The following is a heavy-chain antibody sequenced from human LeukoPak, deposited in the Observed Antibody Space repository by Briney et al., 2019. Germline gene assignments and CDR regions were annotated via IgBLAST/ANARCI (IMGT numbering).Heavy chain of an antibody. CDR1: GFTFSSYS. Sequence: GGSLRLSCAASGFTFSSYSMNWVRQAPEKGLEWVSSISSSSSYIYYADSVKGRFTISRDNAKNSLYLQMNSLRAEDTAVYYCARDREGEYFQHWGQGTLVTVSS. V-gene: IGHV3-21*04. CDR3: ARDREGEYFQH. CDR2: ISSSSSYI. J-gene: IGHJ1*01.